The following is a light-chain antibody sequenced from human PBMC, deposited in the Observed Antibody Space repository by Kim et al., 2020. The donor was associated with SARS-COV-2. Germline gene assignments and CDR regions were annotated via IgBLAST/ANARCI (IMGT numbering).Light chain of an antibody. J-gene: IGKJ2*01. Sequence: AIQLTQSPSSLSASVGDRVTITCRASQGISSALAWYQQKPGEAPKLLIYDASSLESGVPSRFSGSGSGTDFTLTISSLQPEDFAAYYCQKFNNYPYTFGQGTKLEI. CDR3: QKFNNYPYT. CDR1: QGISSA. V-gene: IGKV1D-13*01. CDR2: DAS.